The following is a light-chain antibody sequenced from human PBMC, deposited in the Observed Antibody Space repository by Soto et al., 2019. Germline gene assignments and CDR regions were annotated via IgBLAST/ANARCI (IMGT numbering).Light chain of an antibody. J-gene: IGKJ3*01. CDR2: AAS. Sequence: DIQMTQSPSSLSASIGVRVNITCRVSQGISNYLAWYQQKPGKIPQLLIYAASTLQSGVPSRFSGSGSGTDFTLTISSLQPEDVATYYCQRYSSAPFTFGPGTKVDI. CDR1: QGISNY. V-gene: IGKV1-27*01. CDR3: QRYSSAPFT.